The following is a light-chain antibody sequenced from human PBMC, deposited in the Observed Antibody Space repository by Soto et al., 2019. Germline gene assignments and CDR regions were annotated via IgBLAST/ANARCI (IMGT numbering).Light chain of an antibody. CDR1: QSVSSSY. J-gene: IGKJ4*01. V-gene: IGKV3-20*01. Sequence: EIVLTQSPGTLSLSPGEIATLSCRASQSVSSSYLAWYQQKPGQAPRLLIYGASSRATGIPDRFSGSGSGTDFTLTISSLQPEDFATYYCQQSYSPPLTFGGGTKVDIK. CDR2: GAS. CDR3: QQSYSPPLT.